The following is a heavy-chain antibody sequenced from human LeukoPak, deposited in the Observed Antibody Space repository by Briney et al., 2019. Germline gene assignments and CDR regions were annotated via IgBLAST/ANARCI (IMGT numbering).Heavy chain of an antibody. V-gene: IGHV4-39*07. CDR3: ARAPRITIFGVVILKDNYYYCMDV. D-gene: IGHD3-3*01. CDR2: VYYSGST. CDR1: GDSITNNNFY. J-gene: IGHJ6*03. Sequence: SETLSLTCSVSGDSITNNNFYWVWLRQTPGKGLECIGSVYYSGSTYSNPSLKSRVTISADTSKNQFSLKLSSVTAADTAVYYCARAPRITIFGVVILKDNYYYCMDVWGKGTTVTVSS.